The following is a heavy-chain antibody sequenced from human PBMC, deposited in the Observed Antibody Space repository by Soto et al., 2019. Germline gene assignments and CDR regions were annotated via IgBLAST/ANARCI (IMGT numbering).Heavy chain of an antibody. CDR3: ARHNYDSSGYYHYYYGMDV. CDR1: GGSGGSFSGYY. V-gene: IGHV4-34*01. CDR2: INHSGST. D-gene: IGHD3-22*01. J-gene: IGHJ6*02. Sequence: QVQLQQWGAGLLKPSETLSLTCAVYGGSGGSFSGYYWSWIRQPPGKGLEWMGEINHSGSTNYNPSLKRRVTISVDTSKNQFSLKLSSVTAADTAVYYCARHNYDSSGYYHYYYGMDVWGQGTTVTVSS.